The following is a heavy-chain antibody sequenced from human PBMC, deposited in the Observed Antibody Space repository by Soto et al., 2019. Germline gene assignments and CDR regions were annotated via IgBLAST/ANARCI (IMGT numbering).Heavy chain of an antibody. V-gene: IGHV1-69*13. CDR3: ARDWRLYYYDSSGYPRGMDV. CDR1: GGTFSSYA. Sequence: SVKVSCKASGGTFSSYAISWVRQAPGQGLEWMGGIIPIFGTANYAQKFQGRVTITADESTSTAYMELSSLRSEDTAVYYCARDWRLYYYDSSGYPRGMDVWGQGTTVTVSS. J-gene: IGHJ6*02. D-gene: IGHD3-22*01. CDR2: IIPIFGTA.